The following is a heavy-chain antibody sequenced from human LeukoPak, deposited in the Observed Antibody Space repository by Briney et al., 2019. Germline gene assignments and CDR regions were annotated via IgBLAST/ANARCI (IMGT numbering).Heavy chain of an antibody. CDR3: ARLYSGSYLGNYFDY. J-gene: IGHJ4*02. D-gene: IGHD1-26*01. CDR2: INSDGYSI. CDR1: GFTFSSYW. Sequence: GGSLRLSCAASGFTFSSYWMHWVRQAPGKGLVWVSRINSDGYSISYADSVKGRFTISRDNAKNSLYLQMNSLRAEDTAVYYCARLYSGSYLGNYFDYWGQGTLVTVSS. V-gene: IGHV3-74*01.